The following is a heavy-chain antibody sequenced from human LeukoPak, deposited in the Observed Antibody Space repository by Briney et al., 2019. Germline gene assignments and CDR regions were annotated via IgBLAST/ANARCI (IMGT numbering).Heavy chain of an antibody. D-gene: IGHD6-13*01. CDR1: GFTLSTYG. Sequence: PGGSLRLSCAASGFTLSTYGMSWVRQAPAKGLEWVSSIRIGGGGTFYADSVKGRFTISRDNAENTLHLQMNNLRAEDTAIYFCARCMVLSQGWCKWFAAWRQGRLLTVSS. CDR2: IRIGGGGT. J-gene: IGHJ5*02. CDR3: ARCMVLSQGWCKWFAA. V-gene: IGHV3-23*01.